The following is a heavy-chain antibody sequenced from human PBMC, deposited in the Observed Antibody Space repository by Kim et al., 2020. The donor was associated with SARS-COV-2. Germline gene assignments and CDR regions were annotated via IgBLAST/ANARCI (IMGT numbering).Heavy chain of an antibody. CDR1: GGTFSSYA. CDR3: ARGGELPLFDY. Sequence: SVKVSCKASGGTFSSYAISWVRQAPGQGLEWMGRIIPILGIANYAQKFQGRVTITADKSTSTAYMELSSLRSEDTAVYYCARGGELPLFDYWGQGTLVTVSS. D-gene: IGHD1-26*01. V-gene: IGHV1-69*04. J-gene: IGHJ4*02. CDR2: IIPILGIA.